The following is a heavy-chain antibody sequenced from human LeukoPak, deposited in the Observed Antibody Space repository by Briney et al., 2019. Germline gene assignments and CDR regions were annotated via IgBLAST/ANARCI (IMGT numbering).Heavy chain of an antibody. V-gene: IGHV3-7*04. D-gene: IGHD5-24*01. CDR1: GFTFSTYW. CDR3: TRVGYIDEGIDY. CDR2: INQDGGEK. J-gene: IGHJ4*02. Sequence: GGSLRLSCAGSGFTFSTYWMTWVRQAPGKGLEWVANINQDGGEKYYVDSVKGRFTISRDNAKNSLYLQMNSLRAEDTAIYYCTRVGYIDEGIDYWGQGTLVTVSS.